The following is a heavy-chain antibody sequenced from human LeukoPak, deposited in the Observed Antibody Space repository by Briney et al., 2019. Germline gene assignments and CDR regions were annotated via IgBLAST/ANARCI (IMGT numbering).Heavy chain of an antibody. J-gene: IGHJ6*02. CDR3: ARSGSHYYYGMDV. CDR2: INHSGST. D-gene: IGHD3-10*01. V-gene: IGHV4-34*01. Sequence: PSETLSLTRAVYGGSFSGYYWSWIRQPPGKGLEWIGEINHSGSTNYNPSLKSRVTISVDTSKNQFSLKLSSVAAADTAVYYCARSGSHYYYGMDVWGQGTTVTVSS. CDR1: GGSFSGYY.